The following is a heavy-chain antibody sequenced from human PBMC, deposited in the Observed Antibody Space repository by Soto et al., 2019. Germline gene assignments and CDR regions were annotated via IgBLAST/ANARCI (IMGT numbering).Heavy chain of an antibody. CDR2: MSPNSGNT. V-gene: IGHV1-8*01. CDR3: ARALWYDSPTCAYYITS. CDR1: GYTFSTAD. J-gene: IGHJ5*02. D-gene: IGHD1-26*01. Sequence: GASVKVSCKASGYTFSTADINWVRQATGQGLEWMGWMSPNSGNTHSVEKFQGRVTMTRDTSISTAYLELSSLRSEDTAVYYCARALWYDSPTCAYYITSWGPRPTVTLSS.